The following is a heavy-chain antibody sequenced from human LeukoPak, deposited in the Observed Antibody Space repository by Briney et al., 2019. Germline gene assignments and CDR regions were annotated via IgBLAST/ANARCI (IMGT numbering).Heavy chain of an antibody. CDR2: ISSSSSTI. CDR3: ARVYGDYQGDAFDI. V-gene: IGHV3-48*01. Sequence: PGGSLRLSCAASGFTFSNVWMNWVRQAPGKGLEWVSYISSSSSTIYYADSVKGRFTISRDNAKNSLYLQMNSLRAEDTAVYYCARVYGDYQGDAFDIWGQGTMVTVSS. J-gene: IGHJ3*02. D-gene: IGHD4-17*01. CDR1: GFTFSNVW.